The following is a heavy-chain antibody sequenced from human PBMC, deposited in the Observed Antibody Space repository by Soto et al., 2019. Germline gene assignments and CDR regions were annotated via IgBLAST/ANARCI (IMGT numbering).Heavy chain of an antibody. J-gene: IGHJ5*02. CDR1: GYTFTSYG. CDR2: ISAYNGNT. D-gene: IGHD6-6*01. CDR3: ARAHIAARPTWYNCFDP. Sequence: GASVKVSCKASGYTFTSYGISWVRQAPGQGLEWMGWISAYNGNTNYAQKLQGRVTMTTDTSTSTAYMELRSLRSDDTAVYYCARAHIAARPTWYNCFDPWGQGTLVTVSS. V-gene: IGHV1-18*01.